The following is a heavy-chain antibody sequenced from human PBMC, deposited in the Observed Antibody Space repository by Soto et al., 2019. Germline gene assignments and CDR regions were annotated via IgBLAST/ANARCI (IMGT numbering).Heavy chain of an antibody. V-gene: IGHV4-39*01. CDR1: GGSISSRSYY. CDR2: ICYSGST. J-gene: IGHJ6*02. CDR3: ASSGWAYRDYYYYYGMDV. Sequence: XGILSLTFTVSGGSISSRSYYGGGVHQPPGKGLEWIGSICYSGSTYYNPSLKSRVTISVDTSKNQFSLKLSSVTAADTAVYYCASSGWAYRDYYYYYGMDVWGQGTTVTVSS. D-gene: IGHD6-19*01.